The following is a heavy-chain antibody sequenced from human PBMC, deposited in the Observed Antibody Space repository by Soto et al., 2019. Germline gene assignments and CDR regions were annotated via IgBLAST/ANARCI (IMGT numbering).Heavy chain of an antibody. Sequence: GGSLRLSCAASGFTFSSYAMHWVRQAPGKGLEWVAVISYDGSNKYYADSVKGRFTISRDNSKNTLYLQMNSLRAEDTAVYYCARDDYSWGYFDYWGQGTLVTVSS. CDR3: ARDDYSWGYFDY. D-gene: IGHD4-4*01. CDR2: ISYDGSNK. CDR1: GFTFSSYA. J-gene: IGHJ4*02. V-gene: IGHV3-30-3*01.